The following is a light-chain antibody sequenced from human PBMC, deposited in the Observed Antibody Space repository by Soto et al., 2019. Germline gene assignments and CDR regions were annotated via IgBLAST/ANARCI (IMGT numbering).Light chain of an antibody. CDR3: QQRSNWPLT. CDR1: QSVISSF. V-gene: IGKV3D-20*02. J-gene: IGKJ4*01. CDR2: GAS. Sequence: ENVLTQSPGTLSLSPGERATLSCRASQSVISSFLAWYQQKPGQAPRLLIYGASTRATGIPARFSGSGSGTEFTLTISSLQSEDFAVYYCQQRSNWPLTFGGGTKVDIK.